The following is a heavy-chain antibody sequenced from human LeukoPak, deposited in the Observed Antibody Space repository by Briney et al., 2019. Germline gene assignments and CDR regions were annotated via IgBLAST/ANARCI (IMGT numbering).Heavy chain of an antibody. V-gene: IGHV4-59*01. Sequence: KPSETLSLTCTVSGGSISSYYWSWIRQPPGKGLEWTGYIYYSGSTNYNPSLKSRVTISVDTSKNQFSLKLSSVTAADTAVYYCAREGEDGDYTFDYWGQGTLVTVSS. D-gene: IGHD4-17*01. CDR2: IYYSGST. CDR1: GGSISSYY. CDR3: AREGEDGDYTFDY. J-gene: IGHJ4*02.